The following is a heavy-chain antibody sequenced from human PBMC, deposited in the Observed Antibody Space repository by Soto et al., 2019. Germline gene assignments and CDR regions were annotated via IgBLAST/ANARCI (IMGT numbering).Heavy chain of an antibody. CDR3: AKAKSDLFDP. CDR1: GFTFSSYG. CDR2: ISYDGSNK. Sequence: QVQLVESGGGVVQPGRSLRLSCAASGFTFSSYGMHWVRQAPGKGLEWVAVISYDGSNKYYADSVKGRFTISRDNSKNTLYLQMSSLRAEDTAVYYCAKAKSDLFDPWGQGTLVTVSS. V-gene: IGHV3-30*18. J-gene: IGHJ5*02.